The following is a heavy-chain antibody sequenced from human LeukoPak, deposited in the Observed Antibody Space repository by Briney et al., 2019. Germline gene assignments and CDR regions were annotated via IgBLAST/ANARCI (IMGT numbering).Heavy chain of an antibody. CDR3: ASAKDRLVSISSSAWDY. J-gene: IGHJ4*02. CDR1: GYTFTGYY. Sequence: GASVKVSCKASGYTFTGYYMHWVRQAPGQGLEWMGRINPNSGGTNYAQKFQGRVTMTRDTSISTAYMELSRLRSDDTAVYYCASAKDRLVSISSSAWDYWGQGTLVTVPS. D-gene: IGHD6-6*01. CDR2: INPNSGGT. V-gene: IGHV1-2*06.